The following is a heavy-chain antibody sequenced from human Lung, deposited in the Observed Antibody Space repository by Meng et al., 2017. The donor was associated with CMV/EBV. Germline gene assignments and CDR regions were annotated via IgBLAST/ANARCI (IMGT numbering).Heavy chain of an antibody. V-gene: IGHV3-30-3*01. J-gene: IGHJ4*02. CDR1: GFTFSSYA. Sequence: GESLKISCAASGFTFSSYAMHWVRQAPGKGLEWVAVISYDGTNKYYADSVKGRFTISRDNSKNTLYLQMNSLRAEDTAVCYCARDQFDYWGQGTLVTSPQ. CDR2: ISYDGTNK. CDR3: ARDQFDY.